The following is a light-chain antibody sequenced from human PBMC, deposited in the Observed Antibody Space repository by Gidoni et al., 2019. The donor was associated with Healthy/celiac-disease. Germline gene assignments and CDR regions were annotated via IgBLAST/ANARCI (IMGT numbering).Light chain of an antibody. CDR1: SSNIGAGYD. V-gene: IGLV1-40*01. CDR3: QSYDSSLSGQRV. J-gene: IGLJ1*01. Sequence: SVLTPPPSGSGAPGPRVTISCTGSSSNIGAGYDVHWYQQFPGTAPKLLIYGNNNRPSGVPDRFSGSKSGTSASLAITGLQAEDEADYYCQSYDSSLSGQRVFGTGTKVTVL. CDR2: GNN.